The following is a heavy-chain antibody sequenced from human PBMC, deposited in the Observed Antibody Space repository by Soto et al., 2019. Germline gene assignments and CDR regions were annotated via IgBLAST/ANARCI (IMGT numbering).Heavy chain of an antibody. Sequence: GGSLRLSCAASGFTFSSYAMSWVRQAPGKGLEWVSAISGSGGSTYYADSVKGRFTISRDNSKNTLYLQMNSLRAEDTAVYYCAKADPTVTRYYYYYGMDVWGQGTTVTVSS. CDR2: ISGSGGST. CDR1: GFTFSSYA. CDR3: AKADPTVTRYYYYYGMDV. J-gene: IGHJ6*02. D-gene: IGHD4-4*01. V-gene: IGHV3-23*01.